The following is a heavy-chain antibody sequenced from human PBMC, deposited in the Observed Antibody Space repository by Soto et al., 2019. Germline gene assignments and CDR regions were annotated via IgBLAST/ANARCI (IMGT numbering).Heavy chain of an antibody. D-gene: IGHD3-10*01. CDR3: AKGSFGFDX. Sequence: GGCLRLSCAASGVTFSNYAMTWVRQVPGEGRQCVSSISKSGGTTYYAYSVKGRLTTSRDNSKNTLYLQMNSLRGEDTAICYCAKGSFGFDXW. J-gene: IGHJ4*01. CDR1: GVTFSNYA. CDR2: ISKSGGTT. V-gene: IGHV3-23*01.